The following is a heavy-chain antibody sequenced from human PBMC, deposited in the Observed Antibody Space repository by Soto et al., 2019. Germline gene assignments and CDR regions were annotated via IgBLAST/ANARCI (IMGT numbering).Heavy chain of an antibody. J-gene: IGHJ6*03. V-gene: IGHV1-8*01. CDR1: GYTFTSYD. D-gene: IGHD3-3*01. CDR2: MNPNSGNT. CDR3: ARASNTIFGVVIYYYYYMDV. Sequence: QVQLVQSGAEVKKPGASVKVSCKASGYTFTSYDINWVRQATGQGLEWMGWMNPNSGNTGYAQKFQGRVTMTRNTSISTAYMELSSLRSEDTAVYYCARASNTIFGVVIYYYYYMDVWGKGTTVTVSS.